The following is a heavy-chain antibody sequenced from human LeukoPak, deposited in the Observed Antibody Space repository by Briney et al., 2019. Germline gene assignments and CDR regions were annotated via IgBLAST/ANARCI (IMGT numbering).Heavy chain of an antibody. V-gene: IGHV3-21*01. Sequence: GGSLRLSCAASGFTFSSYSMNWVRQAPGKGLEWVSSISSSSSYIYYADSVKGRFTISRDNAKNSLYVKMNSLRAEDTAVYYCARIRGSGSYAGYWGQGTLVTVSS. CDR1: GFTFSSYS. CDR3: ARIRGSGSYAGY. J-gene: IGHJ4*02. CDR2: ISSSSSYI. D-gene: IGHD3-10*01.